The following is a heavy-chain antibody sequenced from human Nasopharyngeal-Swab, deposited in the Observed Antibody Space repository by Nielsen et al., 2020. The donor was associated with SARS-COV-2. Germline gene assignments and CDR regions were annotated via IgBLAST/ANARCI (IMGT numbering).Heavy chain of an antibody. D-gene: IGHD3-10*01. V-gene: IGHV3-23*01. J-gene: IGHJ6*03. Sequence: WIRQPPGKGLEWVSGLSVSWTGGNTYYADSVKGRFTISRDNPQNTLYLQMNSLRGEDTALFYCARGGSPGNYFYYMDVWGKGTTVTVSS. CDR2: LSVSWTGGNT. CDR3: ARGGSPGNYFYYMDV.